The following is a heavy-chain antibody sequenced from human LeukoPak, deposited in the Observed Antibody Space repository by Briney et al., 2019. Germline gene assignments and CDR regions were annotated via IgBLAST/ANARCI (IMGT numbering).Heavy chain of an antibody. Sequence: ASVKLSCKASGYTFTGYYMHCVRQAPGQVLKKMEWINPNSGATNYAQIFQGRVTMTRDTYISTAYMELNRLIYDDSAIYYCFFKQKAAYEIGFDPWGQGTLVTVSS. V-gene: IGHV1-2*02. CDR2: INPNSGAT. CDR3: FFKQKAAYEIGFDP. D-gene: IGHD3-9*01. J-gene: IGHJ5*02. CDR1: GYTFTGYY.